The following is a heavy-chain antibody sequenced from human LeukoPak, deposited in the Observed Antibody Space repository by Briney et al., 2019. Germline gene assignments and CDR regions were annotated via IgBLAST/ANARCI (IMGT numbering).Heavy chain of an antibody. Sequence: PSETLSLTCTVSGASISPDYWGWIRQPPGKGLEFIGYVYYTGGTNYNPSLKSRVTISVDTSKNQFSLKLISVTAADTAVYRCARLAKVESRSLAHYFDSWGQGALVTVSS. D-gene: IGHD1-26*01. J-gene: IGHJ4*02. V-gene: IGHV4-59*01. CDR2: VYYTGGT. CDR1: GASISPDY. CDR3: ARLAKVESRSLAHYFDS.